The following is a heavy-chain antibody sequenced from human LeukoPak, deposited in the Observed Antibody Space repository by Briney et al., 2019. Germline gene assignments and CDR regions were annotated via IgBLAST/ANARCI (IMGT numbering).Heavy chain of an antibody. D-gene: IGHD2-15*01. J-gene: IGHJ2*01. Sequence: SETLSLTCTVSGGSISGYYWSWLRQSPGKGLEWIGYIYHSGLTDYNPSLRSRLTTSVDTSRNQFSLKLTSATAADTAMYYCARDQRCSRSDGGCDQWYFDLWGRGTLVTVSS. CDR1: GGSISGYY. CDR3: ARDQRCSRSDGGCDQWYFDL. V-gene: IGHV4-59*01. CDR2: IYHSGLT.